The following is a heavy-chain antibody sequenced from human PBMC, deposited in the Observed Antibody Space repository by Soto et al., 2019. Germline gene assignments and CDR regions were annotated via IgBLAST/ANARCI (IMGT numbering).Heavy chain of an antibody. Sequence: SETLSLTCAVYGGSFSGYYWSWIRQPPGKGLEWIGEINHSGSTNYNPSLKSRVTISVDTSKNQFSLKLSSVTAADTAVYYCARPNSGSRHDAFDIWGQGTMVTVSS. CDR2: INHSGST. V-gene: IGHV4-34*01. CDR1: GGSFSGYY. J-gene: IGHJ3*02. CDR3: ARPNSGSRHDAFDI. D-gene: IGHD1-26*01.